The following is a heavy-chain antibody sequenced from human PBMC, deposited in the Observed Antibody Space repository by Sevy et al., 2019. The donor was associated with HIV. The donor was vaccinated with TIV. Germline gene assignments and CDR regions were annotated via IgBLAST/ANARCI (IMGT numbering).Heavy chain of an antibody. CDR2: RKEDGSDK. J-gene: IGHJ6*04. CDR3: ARWDV. V-gene: IGHV3-7*01. Sequence: GGSLRLSCAASGFTFSSYWINWVRQAPGKGLEWVANRKEDGSDKYYVDSVKGRFTISRDNAQNSLYLEMNSLRAEDTAVYYCARWDVWGKGTTVTVSS. CDR1: GFTFSSYW.